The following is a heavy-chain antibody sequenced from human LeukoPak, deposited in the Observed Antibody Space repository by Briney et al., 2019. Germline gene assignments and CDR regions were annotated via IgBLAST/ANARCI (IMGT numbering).Heavy chain of an antibody. CDR3: ARDPRGHGGSGYYPGYLDL. J-gene: IGHJ2*01. V-gene: IGHV3-21*01. CDR1: GFTFSSYS. CDR2: ISSSSSYI. D-gene: IGHD3-22*01. Sequence: GGSLRLSCAASGFTFSSYSMNWVRQAPGKGLEWVSSISSSSSYIYYADSVKGRFTISRDNAKNSLYLQMNSLSAEDTAVYYCARDPRGHGGSGYYPGYLDLWGRGTLVTVSS.